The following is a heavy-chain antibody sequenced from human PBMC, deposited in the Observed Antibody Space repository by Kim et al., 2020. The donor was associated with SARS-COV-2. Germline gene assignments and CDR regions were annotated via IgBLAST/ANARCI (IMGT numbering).Heavy chain of an antibody. Sequence: GGSLRLSCAASGFTFSSYGMHWVRQAPGKGLEWVAVIWYDGSNKYYADSVKGRFTISRDNSKNTLYLQMNSLRAEDTAVYYCAVRPKYYNYYGSGSWFDPWGQGTLVTVSS. D-gene: IGHD3-10*01. CDR2: IWYDGSNK. J-gene: IGHJ5*02. V-gene: IGHV3-33*01. CDR3: AVRPKYYNYYGSGSWFDP. CDR1: GFTFSSYG.